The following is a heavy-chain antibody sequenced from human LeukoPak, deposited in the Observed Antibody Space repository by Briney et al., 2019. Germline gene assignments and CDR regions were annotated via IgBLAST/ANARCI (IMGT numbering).Heavy chain of an antibody. CDR3: ARAGQYYDILTGLRHHNWFDP. CDR1: GGSISSSPYY. V-gene: IGHV4-61*05. CDR2: IYYSGST. Sequence: SETLSLTCPVSGGSISSSPYYWGWIRQPPGKGLEWIGYIYYSGSTNYNPSLKSRVTISVDTSKNQFSLKLSSVTAADTAVYYCARAGQYYDILTGLRHHNWFDPWGQGTLVTVSS. D-gene: IGHD3-9*01. J-gene: IGHJ5*02.